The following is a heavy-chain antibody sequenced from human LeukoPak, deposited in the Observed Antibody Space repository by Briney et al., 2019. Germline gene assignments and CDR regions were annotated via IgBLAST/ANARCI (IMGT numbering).Heavy chain of an antibody. CDR1: GFSLSTYA. CDR2: ISGAGGRT. CDR3: AKCSYYYDSSGCLFDY. V-gene: IGHV3-23*01. D-gene: IGHD3-22*01. Sequence: GGSLRLSCAASGFSLSTYAMSWVRQAPGKGPEWVSAISGAGGRTYYADSVKGRFTISRDNSKNTLYLQMNSLRAEDTAVYYCAKCSYYYDSSGCLFDYWGQGTLVTVSS. J-gene: IGHJ4*02.